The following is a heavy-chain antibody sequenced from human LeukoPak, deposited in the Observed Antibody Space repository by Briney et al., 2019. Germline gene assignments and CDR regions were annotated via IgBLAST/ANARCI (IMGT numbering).Heavy chain of an antibody. V-gene: IGHV1-2*06. CDR3: AIQSIVPRPGY. CDR1: GYTFTGYY. D-gene: IGHD6-6*01. J-gene: IGHJ4*02. CDR2: INPNSGGT. Sequence: ASVKVSCEASGYTFTGYYMHWVRQAPGQGLEWMGRINPNSGGTDYAQKFQGRVTMTRDTSVSTAYMELSRLTSDNTAVYYCAIQSIVPRPGYWGQGTLVAVSS.